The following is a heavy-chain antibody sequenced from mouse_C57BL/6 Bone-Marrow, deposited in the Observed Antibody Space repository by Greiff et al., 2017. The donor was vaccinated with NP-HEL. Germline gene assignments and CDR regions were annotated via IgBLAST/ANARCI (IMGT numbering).Heavy chain of an antibody. Sequence: QVQLQQPGAELVKPGASVKLSCKASGYTFTSYWMHWVKQRPGRGLEWIGRIDPNSGGTKYNEKFKSKATLTVDKPSSTAYMPLSSLTSEDSAVYYCARRGYYGSSFHWYFDVWGTGTTVTVSS. CDR3: ARRGYYGSSFHWYFDV. CDR1: GYTFTSYW. CDR2: IDPNSGGT. V-gene: IGHV1-72*01. D-gene: IGHD1-1*01. J-gene: IGHJ1*03.